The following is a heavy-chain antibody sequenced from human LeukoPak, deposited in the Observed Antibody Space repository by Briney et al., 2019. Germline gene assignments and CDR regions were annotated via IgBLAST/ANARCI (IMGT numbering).Heavy chain of an antibody. CDR1: GFTFSSYS. CDR3: ARDHSLDY. CDR2: ISYDGSNK. Sequence: GGSLRLSCAASGFTFSSYSMNWVRQAPGKGLEWVAVISYDGSNKYYADSVKGRFTISRDNSKNTLYLQMNSLRAEDTAVYYCARDHSLDYWGQGTLVTVSS. J-gene: IGHJ4*02. D-gene: IGHD1-26*01. V-gene: IGHV3-30*03.